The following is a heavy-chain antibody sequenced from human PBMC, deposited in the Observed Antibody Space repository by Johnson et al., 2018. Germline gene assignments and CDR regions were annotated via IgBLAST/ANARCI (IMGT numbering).Heavy chain of an antibody. CDR2: IGTQSIYI. D-gene: IGHD2-8*01. CDR3: AGRRDCSNGVCYGMGV. CDR1: GFPLSTYT. J-gene: IGHJ6*02. Sequence: VQLVQSGGGLVKPGGSLILSCAASGFPLSTYTMKWVRQAPGKGLEWIASIGTQSIYIFYADSVRGRFTISRDNARASLYLEMNGLRAEDAAMYYCAGRRDCSNGVCYGMGVWGQGTTVTVAS. V-gene: IGHV3-21*01.